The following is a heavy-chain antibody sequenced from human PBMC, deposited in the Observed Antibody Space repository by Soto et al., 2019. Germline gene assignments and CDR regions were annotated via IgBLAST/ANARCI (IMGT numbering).Heavy chain of an antibody. J-gene: IGHJ6*02. V-gene: IGHV1-46*01. CDR2: INPSGGST. Sequence: GASVKVSCKASGYTFTDYYMHWVRQAPGQGLEWMGIINPSGGSTSYAQKFQGRVTMTRDTFTSTVYMELSSLRSEDTAVYYCARLTMTTVTYHHGMDVWGQGTTVTVSS. D-gene: IGHD4-4*01. CDR1: GYTFTDYY. CDR3: ARLTMTTVTYHHGMDV.